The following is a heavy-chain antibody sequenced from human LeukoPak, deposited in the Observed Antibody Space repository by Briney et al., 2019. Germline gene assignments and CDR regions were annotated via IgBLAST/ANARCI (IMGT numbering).Heavy chain of an antibody. CDR2: IKQDGAEK. V-gene: IGHV3-7*01. Sequence: TGGSLRLSCAASGFTFTTYWMSWVRQAPGKGLEWVANIKQDGAEKYYVDSVKGRFTISRDNSNNTVYLQMNNLRPEDTAVFYCARGQGYESYYYMDVWGKGTTVSVSS. D-gene: IGHD2-2*01. CDR1: GFTFTTYW. J-gene: IGHJ6*03. CDR3: ARGQGYESYYYMDV.